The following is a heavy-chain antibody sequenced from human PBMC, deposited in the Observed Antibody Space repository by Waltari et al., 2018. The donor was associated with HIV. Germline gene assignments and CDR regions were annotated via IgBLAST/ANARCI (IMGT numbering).Heavy chain of an antibody. Sequence: QVQLVQSGAEVKKPGASVKVSCQVSGHTLSDLSMHWVRQVPGTGLEYMGNFDPEDDETIYAQKVQGRVTMTEDTASDTAYMELSSLTSGDTAVYYCATDFSGMVRAYSYYSLDVWGQGTTVTVSS. D-gene: IGHD3-10*01. CDR1: GHTLSDLS. J-gene: IGHJ6*02. V-gene: IGHV1-24*01. CDR2: FDPEDDET. CDR3: ATDFSGMVRAYSYYSLDV.